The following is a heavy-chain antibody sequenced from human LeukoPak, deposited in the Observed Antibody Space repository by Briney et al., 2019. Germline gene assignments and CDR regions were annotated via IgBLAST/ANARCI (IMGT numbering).Heavy chain of an antibody. CDR2: ITGTGTPM. CDR1: VLISSHLY. Sequence: RRLSCNASVLISSHLYTSWLPQAPRVGVECVSYITGTGTPMYYADSVQGRFTISRDNDKSSLYLEMSSLRAEDTAVYYCARRYCPSVSCPNHCDNWGQGTLVTVFS. V-gene: IGHV3-11*01. J-gene: IGHJ4*02. CDR3: ARRYCPSVSCPNHCDN. D-gene: IGHD2-2*01.